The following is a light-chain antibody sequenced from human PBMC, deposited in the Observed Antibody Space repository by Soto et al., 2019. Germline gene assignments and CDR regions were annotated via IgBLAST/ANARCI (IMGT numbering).Light chain of an antibody. CDR1: QNIERW. CDR2: DVS. Sequence: DIQMTQSPSTLSASVGDRVTITCRASQNIERWLAWYQQKPGKAPKLLLYDVSSLESGVPSRFSGSGSATEFILTINGLQPDDFATYFCQQFKSDTWTFGQGTKVHIK. CDR3: QQFKSDTWT. J-gene: IGKJ1*01. V-gene: IGKV1-5*01.